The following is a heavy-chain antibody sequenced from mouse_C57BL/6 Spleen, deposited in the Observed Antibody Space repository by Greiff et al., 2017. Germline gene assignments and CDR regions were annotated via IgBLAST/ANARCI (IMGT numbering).Heavy chain of an antibody. D-gene: IGHD1-1*01. CDR2: IYPRSGNT. V-gene: IGHV1-81*01. CDR1: GYTFTSYG. CDR3: ASMTTGYFDV. J-gene: IGHJ1*03. Sequence: QVQLKESGAELARPGASVKLSCKASGYTFTSYGISWVKQRTGQGLEWIGEIYPRSGNTYYNEKFKGKATLTADKSSSTAYMELRSLTSEDSAVYFCASMTTGYFDVWGTGTTVTVSS.